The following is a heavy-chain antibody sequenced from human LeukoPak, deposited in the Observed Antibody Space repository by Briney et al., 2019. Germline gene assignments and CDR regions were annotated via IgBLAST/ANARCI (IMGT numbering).Heavy chain of an antibody. CDR1: GYTFTSYD. CDR3: ARGRGSSWYSDY. V-gene: IGHV1-8*01. J-gene: IGHJ4*02. D-gene: IGHD6-13*01. CDR2: MNPNSGNT. Sequence: ASVKVSCKASGYTFTSYDINWVRQATGQGLEWMGWMNPNSGNTGYAQKFQGRVTMTRNTSISTAYMELGSLRSEDTAVYYCARGRGSSWYSDYWGQGTLVTVSS.